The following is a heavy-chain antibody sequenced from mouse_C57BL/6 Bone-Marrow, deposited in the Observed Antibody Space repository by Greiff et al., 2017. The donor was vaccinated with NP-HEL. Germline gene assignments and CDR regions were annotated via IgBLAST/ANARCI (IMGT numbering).Heavy chain of an antibody. Sequence: VKLQQPGAELVKPGASVKLSCKASGYTFTSYWLQWVKQRPGQGLEWIGEIDPSDSYTNYNQKFKGKATLTVDTSSSTAYMQLSSLTAEDSAVYYCARWATTVERFAYWGQGTLVTVSA. J-gene: IGHJ3*01. CDR3: ARWATTVERFAY. V-gene: IGHV1-50*01. D-gene: IGHD1-1*01. CDR1: GYTFTSYW. CDR2: IDPSDSYT.